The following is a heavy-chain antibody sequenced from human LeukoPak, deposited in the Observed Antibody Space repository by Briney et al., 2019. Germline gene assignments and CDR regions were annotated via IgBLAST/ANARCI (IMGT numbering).Heavy chain of an antibody. J-gene: IGHJ6*04. D-gene: IGHD2-2*01. Sequence: GGSLRLSCAASGFTFSSYSMNWVRQAPGKGLEWVSSIISSSSYIYYADSVKGRFTISRDNAKNSLYLQMNSLRAEDTAVYYCARREVVPAAFNYYYYYGMDVWGKGTTVTVSS. CDR1: GFTFSSYS. V-gene: IGHV3-21*01. CDR3: ARREVVPAAFNYYYYYGMDV. CDR2: IISSSSYI.